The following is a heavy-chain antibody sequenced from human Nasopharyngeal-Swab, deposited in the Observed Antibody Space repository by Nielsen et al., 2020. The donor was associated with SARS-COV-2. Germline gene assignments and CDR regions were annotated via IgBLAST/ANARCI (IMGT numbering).Heavy chain of an antibody. CDR3: AREVPYSGHDDAFDL. V-gene: IGHV3-48*03. CDR2: ISTTTATI. J-gene: IGHJ3*01. CDR1: GLGFSNYE. D-gene: IGHD1-26*01. Sequence: GESLKISCAASGLGFSNYEMNWVRQAPGKGLEWISYISTTTATIYYADSVKGRFTISRDNAKNSLYLQMNSLRADDTAVYYCAREVPYSGHDDAFDLWGQGTMVTVSS.